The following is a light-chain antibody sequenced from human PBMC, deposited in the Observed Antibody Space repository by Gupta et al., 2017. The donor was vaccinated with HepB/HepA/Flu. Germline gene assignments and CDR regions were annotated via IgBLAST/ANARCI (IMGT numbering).Light chain of an antibody. CDR2: QAS. V-gene: IGKV1-5*03. Sequence: DIQMTQSPSTLSASVGDRVTITCRASQSISSWLDWYQHKPGKAPKLLIYQASSAESGVPSMFSGSRSGTEFTLTVSRLERDDVATYYTQHENSASRTFGQGTKVEIK. J-gene: IGKJ1*01. CDR3: QHENSASRT. CDR1: QSISSW.